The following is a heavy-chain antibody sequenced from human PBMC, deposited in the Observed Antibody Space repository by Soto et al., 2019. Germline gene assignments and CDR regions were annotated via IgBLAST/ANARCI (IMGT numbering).Heavy chain of an antibody. D-gene: IGHD2-15*01. Sequence: ASVKVSCKASGYTFTSYGISWVRQAPGQGLEWMGWISAYNGNTNYAQKLQGRVTMTTDTSTSTAYMGLRSLRSDDTAVYYCARDGSYCSGGSCYSNWFDPWGQGTLVTVSS. CDR2: ISAYNGNT. J-gene: IGHJ5*02. CDR1: GYTFTSYG. CDR3: ARDGSYCSGGSCYSNWFDP. V-gene: IGHV1-18*01.